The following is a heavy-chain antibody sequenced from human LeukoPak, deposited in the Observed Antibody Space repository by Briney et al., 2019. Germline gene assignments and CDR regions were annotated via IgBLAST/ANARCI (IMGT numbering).Heavy chain of an antibody. CDR3: ASGYSSRYGY. V-gene: IGHV4-34*01. CDR1: GGSFSGYY. CDR2: INHSGST. J-gene: IGHJ4*02. Sequence: PSETLSLTCAVYGGSFSGYYWSWIRQPPGKGLEWIGEINHSGSTNYNPSLKSRVTISVDTSKNQFSLKLSSVTAADTAVYYCASGYSSRYGYWGQGTLVTVSS. D-gene: IGHD6-13*01.